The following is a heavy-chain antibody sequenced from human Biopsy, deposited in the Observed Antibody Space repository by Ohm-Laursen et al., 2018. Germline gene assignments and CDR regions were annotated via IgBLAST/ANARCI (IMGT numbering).Heavy chain of an antibody. CDR2: ISYSRDT. V-gene: IGHV4-59*08. CDR1: GGSISGSS. J-gene: IGHJ3*02. Sequence: SETLSLTCPVSGGSISGSSWSWIRRAPGKGLEWIGYISYSRDTNYNPSLKSRITISVDTSKNQFSLKLTSVTAADTAVYYCAGIVLGPTNDAFDIWGQGTMVTVSS. D-gene: IGHD1-26*01. CDR3: AGIVLGPTNDAFDI.